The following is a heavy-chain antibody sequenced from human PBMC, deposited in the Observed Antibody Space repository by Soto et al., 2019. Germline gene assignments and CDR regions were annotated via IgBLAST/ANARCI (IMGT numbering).Heavy chain of an antibody. V-gene: IGHV1-18*01. CDR3: ARDIESVTAKHFFYYYAMDV. J-gene: IGHJ6*02. CDR1: GFTFSNYG. Sequence: ASVKVSCKASGFTFSNYGLNWVRQAPGQGLEWMGWVSANNGHTNYAQNPQGRVSMTTDTSTSTAYMELRGLTFDDTAVYYCARDIESVTAKHFFYYYAMDVWGQGTTVTVSS. D-gene: IGHD2-8*01. CDR2: VSANNGHT.